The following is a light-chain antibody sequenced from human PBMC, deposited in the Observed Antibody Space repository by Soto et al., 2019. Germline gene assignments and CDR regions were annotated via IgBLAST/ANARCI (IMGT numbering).Light chain of an antibody. J-gene: IGLJ3*02. V-gene: IGLV7-46*01. Sequence: QAVVTQEPSLSVSPGGTVTLTRASSTGAVTSGNFPYWFQQKPGQAPRTLIYETSNKHSWTPARFSGSLLGGKAALTLSGAQPEDEAEYYCLLSFSGPRVFGGGTKVTVL. CDR3: LLSFSGPRV. CDR2: ETS. CDR1: TGAVTSGNF.